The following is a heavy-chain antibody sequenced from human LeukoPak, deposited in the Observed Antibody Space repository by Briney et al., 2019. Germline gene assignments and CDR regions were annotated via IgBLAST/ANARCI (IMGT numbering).Heavy chain of an antibody. CDR1: GFIFSSYG. CDR3: AELGITMIGGV. V-gene: IGHV3-48*04. D-gene: IGHD3-10*02. J-gene: IGHJ6*03. Sequence: GGSLRLSCAASGFIFSSYGMHWVRQAPGKGLEWVSYISSSGSTIYYADSVKGRFTISRDNAKNSLYLQMNSLRAEDMAVYYCAELGITMIGGVWGKGTTVTISS. CDR2: ISSSGSTI.